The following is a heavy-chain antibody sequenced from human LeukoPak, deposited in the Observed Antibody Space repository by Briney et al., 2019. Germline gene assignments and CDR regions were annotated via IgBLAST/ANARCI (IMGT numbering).Heavy chain of an antibody. V-gene: IGHV3-7*01. J-gene: IGHJ4*02. Sequence: TGGSLRLSCAASGFTFSDYWMDWVRLAPGKGMEWVANINQDGSEGYSADSVKGRFTISRDNAKNSLYLQMNRLRTEDTAVYYCSRSLDYWGQGALVTVSS. CDR1: GFTFSDYW. CDR2: INQDGSEG. CDR3: SRSLDY.